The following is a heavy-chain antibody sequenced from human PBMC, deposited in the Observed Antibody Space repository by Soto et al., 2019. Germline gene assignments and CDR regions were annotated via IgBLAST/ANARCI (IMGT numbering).Heavy chain of an antibody. CDR1: GGSISSYY. J-gene: IGHJ4*02. CDR2: IYYSGST. CDR3: ARGGTAVAGIKLDD. D-gene: IGHD6-19*01. Sequence: SETLSLTCTVSGGSISSYYWSWIRQPPGKGLEWIGYIYYSGSTNYNPSLKSRVTISVDTSKNQFSLKLSSVTAADTAVYYCARGGTAVAGIKLDDWGQGTLVTVSS. V-gene: IGHV4-59*01.